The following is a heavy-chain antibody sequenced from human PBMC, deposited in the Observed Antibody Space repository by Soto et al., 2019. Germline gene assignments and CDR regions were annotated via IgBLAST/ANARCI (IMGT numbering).Heavy chain of an antibody. Sequence: GGSLRLSGSASGFAFSTYAMSWVRQAPGKGLEWVSGISGSGNSTYYADSVKGRFTISRDNSKNTLHLQMNSLRAEDTAVYYCAKDGGIAGAVEYFQHWGQGTLVTVSS. J-gene: IGHJ1*01. V-gene: IGHV3-23*01. CDR1: GFAFSTYA. CDR2: ISGSGNST. D-gene: IGHD6-13*01. CDR3: AKDGGIAGAVEYFQH.